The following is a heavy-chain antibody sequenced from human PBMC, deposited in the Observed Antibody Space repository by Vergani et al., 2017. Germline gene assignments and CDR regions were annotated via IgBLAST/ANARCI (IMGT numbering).Heavy chain of an antibody. J-gene: IGHJ3*01. CDR2: INHSGST. CDR1: GGSFSGYY. D-gene: IGHD3-3*01. Sequence: QVQLQQWGAGLLKPSETLSLTCAVYGGSFSGYYWSWIRQPPGKGLEWIGEINHSGSTNYNPSLKSRVTTSVDTSKNQFSLKLSSVTAADTAVYSCARGREGPNNDFWVVNSTTDALIIGGKGTMVTVSS. V-gene: IGHV4-34*01. CDR3: ARGREGPNNDFWVVNSTTDALII.